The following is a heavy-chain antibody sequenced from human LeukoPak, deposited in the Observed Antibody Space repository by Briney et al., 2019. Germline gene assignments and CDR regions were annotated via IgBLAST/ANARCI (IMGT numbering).Heavy chain of an antibody. D-gene: IGHD3-16*01. Sequence: GASVKVSCKASGYTFTSYGISWVRQAPGQGLEWMGWISAYNGNTNYAQKLQRRVTMHTHTSTSTAYMELRSLRSDDTAVYYCSRFAGAHRGMDVWGQGTTFTVS. J-gene: IGHJ6*01. CDR2: ISAYNGNT. CDR1: GYTFTSYG. V-gene: IGHV1-18*01. CDR3: SRFAGAHRGMDV.